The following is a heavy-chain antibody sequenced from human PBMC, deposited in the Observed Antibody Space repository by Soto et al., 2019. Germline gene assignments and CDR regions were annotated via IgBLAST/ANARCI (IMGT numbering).Heavy chain of an antibody. CDR3: ARVLVDYDFWSGYYISRWFDP. Sequence: GASVKVSCKASGYTFTVYYMHWVRQAPGQGLEWMGWINPKSGGTMYPQKFQGRVTMTWDTSISTAYMALTRLRSDDTAVYYCARVLVDYDFWSGYYISRWFDPWGQGTLVTVSS. V-gene: IGHV1-2*02. D-gene: IGHD3-3*01. J-gene: IGHJ5*02. CDR2: INPKSGGT. CDR1: GYTFTVYY.